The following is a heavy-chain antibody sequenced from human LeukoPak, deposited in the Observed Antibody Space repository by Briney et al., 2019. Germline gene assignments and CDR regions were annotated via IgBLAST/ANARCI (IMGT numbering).Heavy chain of an antibody. CDR3: ARDPGIVGATTDGYYFDY. CDR2: FDPEDGET. D-gene: IGHD1-26*01. J-gene: IGHJ4*02. CDR1: GYTLTELS. Sequence: ASVKVSCKVSGYTLTELSMHWVRQAPGKGLEWMGGFDPEDGETFYAQKFQGRVTMTEDTSTDTAYMELSSLRSEDTAVYYCARDPGIVGATTDGYYFDYWGQGTLVTVSS. V-gene: IGHV1-24*01.